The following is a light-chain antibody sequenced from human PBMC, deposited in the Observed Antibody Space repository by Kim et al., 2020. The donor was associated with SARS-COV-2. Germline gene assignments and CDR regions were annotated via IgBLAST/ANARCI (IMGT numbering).Light chain of an antibody. CDR3: QQRNHWPLS. CDR2: DAS. CDR1: QSVSDY. Sequence: EVLFTQSPATLSLSPGERATLSCRASQSVSDYLAWYQQRPGQAPRLLIYDASNRATGIPARFSGSGSGTDFTLTITSLEPEDFAVYYCQQRNHWPLSFGQGTRLEIK. V-gene: IGKV3-11*01. J-gene: IGKJ5*01.